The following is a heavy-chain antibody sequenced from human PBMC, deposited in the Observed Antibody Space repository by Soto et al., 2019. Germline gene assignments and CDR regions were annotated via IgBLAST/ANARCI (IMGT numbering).Heavy chain of an antibody. CDR3: ARSFGWYAIDY. CDR1: GGSISSSHF. CDR2: ISHSGSV. Sequence: QVLLQESGPGLVQPSGTLSLSCAVSGGSISSSHFWGWVRQPPGKGLEWVGDISHSGSVNYNPSLKRRVTISIDKSKNRFSLKLNSVTAADTAVYYCARSFGWYAIDYSGQRTLVIVSS. J-gene: IGHJ4*02. V-gene: IGHV4-4*02. D-gene: IGHD6-19*01.